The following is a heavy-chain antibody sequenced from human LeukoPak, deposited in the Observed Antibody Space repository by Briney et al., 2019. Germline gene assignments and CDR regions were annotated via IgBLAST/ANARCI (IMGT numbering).Heavy chain of an antibody. J-gene: IGHJ3*02. Sequence: GGSLRLSCAASGFTFSSYAMSWVRQAPGKGLEWVSVIYSGGSTYYADSVKGRFTISRDNSKNTLYLQMNSLRAEDTAVYYCAKDRNSGYYYDAFDIWGQGTMVTVSS. D-gene: IGHD5-12*01. CDR2: IYSGGST. CDR1: GFTFSSYA. CDR3: AKDRNSGYYYDAFDI. V-gene: IGHV3-23*03.